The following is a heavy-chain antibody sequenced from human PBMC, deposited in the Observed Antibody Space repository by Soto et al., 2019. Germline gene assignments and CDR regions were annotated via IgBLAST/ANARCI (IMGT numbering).Heavy chain of an antibody. D-gene: IGHD5-12*01. J-gene: IGHJ4*02. CDR2: IYSGGST. V-gene: IGHV3-66*01. CDR1: GFTVSSNY. Sequence: GGSLRLSCAASGFTVSSNYMSWVRQAPGKGLERVSVIYSGGSTYYADSVKGRFTISRDNSKNTLYLQMNSLRAEDTAVYYCARGRADIVATILYYFDYWGQGTLVTVSS. CDR3: ARGRADIVATILYYFDY.